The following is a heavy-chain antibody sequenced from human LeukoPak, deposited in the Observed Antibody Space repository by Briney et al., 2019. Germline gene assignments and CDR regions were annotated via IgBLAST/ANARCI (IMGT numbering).Heavy chain of an antibody. V-gene: IGHV4-39*07. J-gene: IGHJ4*02. D-gene: IGHD5-18*01. CDR1: GGLISISTYY. CDR3: ASSDTAMVNMDY. CDR2: IYYSGTT. Sequence: SETLSLTCTVSGGLISISTYYWGWIRQPPGKGLEWIGSIYYSGTTHYNPSLKSRVTISVDTSKNQFSLKLSSVTAADTAVYYCASSDTAMVNMDYWGQGTLVTVSS.